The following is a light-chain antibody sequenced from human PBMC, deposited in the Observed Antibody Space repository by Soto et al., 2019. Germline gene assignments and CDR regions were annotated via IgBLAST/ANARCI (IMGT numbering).Light chain of an antibody. CDR2: WAS. CDR3: QQYYSTPRT. V-gene: IGKV4-1*01. J-gene: IGKJ1*01. Sequence: DIVMTQSPDSLAVSLGERATINCKSSQSVLYSSNNKNYLAWYQQKPGQPPKLLIYWASTRESGVPDRFSGSGSGTDFTLPISSLQDEDVAVYYCQQYYSTPRTFGQGTKVEIK. CDR1: QSVLYSSNNKNY.